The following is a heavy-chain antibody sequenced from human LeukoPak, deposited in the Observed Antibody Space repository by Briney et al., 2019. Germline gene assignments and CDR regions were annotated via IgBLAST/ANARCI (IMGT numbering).Heavy chain of an antibody. CDR3: ARMHCSGGSCYTAYFDY. CDR2: IYYSGST. CDR1: GGSISSGGYY. J-gene: IGHJ4*02. Sequence: SETLSLTCTVSGGSISSGGYYWRWIRQHPGKGLKWIGYIYYSGSTYYNPSLKSRVTISVDTSKNQFSLKLSSVTVADTAVYYCARMHCSGGSCYTAYFDYWGQGTLVTVSS. D-gene: IGHD2-15*01. V-gene: IGHV4-31*03.